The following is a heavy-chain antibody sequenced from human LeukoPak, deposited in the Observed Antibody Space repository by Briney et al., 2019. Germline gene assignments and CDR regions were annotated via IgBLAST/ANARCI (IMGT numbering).Heavy chain of an antibody. CDR3: ARRYCSGGDCYTWLDY. Sequence: GGSLRLSCAASGFTFSSYSMNWVRQAPGKGLEWVGLIRNKAYGGTTENAASAQGRFIISRDDSKSIAYLQMNTLKNEDTAVYYCARRYCSGGDCYTWLDYWGQGTLVTVSS. V-gene: IGHV3-49*04. CDR1: GFTFSSYS. D-gene: IGHD2-15*01. J-gene: IGHJ4*02. CDR2: IRNKAYGGTT.